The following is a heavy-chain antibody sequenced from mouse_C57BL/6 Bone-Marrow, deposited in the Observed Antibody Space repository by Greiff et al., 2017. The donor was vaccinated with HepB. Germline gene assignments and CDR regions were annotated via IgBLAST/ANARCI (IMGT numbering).Heavy chain of an antibody. CDR3: AREDARKVYYFDY. V-gene: IGHV1-26*01. CDR2: INPNNGGT. D-gene: IGHD1-3*01. Sequence: EVQLQQSGPELVKPGASVKISCKASGYTFTDYYMNWVKQSHGKSLEWIGDINPNNGGTSYNQKFKGKATLTVDKSSSTAYMELRSLTSEDSAVYYCAREDARKVYYFDYWGQGTTLTVSS. CDR1: GYTFTDYY. J-gene: IGHJ2*01.